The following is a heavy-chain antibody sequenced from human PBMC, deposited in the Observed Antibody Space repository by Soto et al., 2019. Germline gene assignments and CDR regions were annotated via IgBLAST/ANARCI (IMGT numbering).Heavy chain of an antibody. CDR1: SAPVSSSTYT. Sequence: PSETLSLTCTVSSAPVSSSTYTWGWIRQPPGKGLEWIGSIYYSGSTYYNPSLNSRVTVSVDTSKNQFSLKVTSVTAADTAVYYCARTLSSGTLDVWAQGTAVTVS. CDR2: IYYSGST. J-gene: IGHJ6*02. CDR3: ARTLSSGTLDV. D-gene: IGHD3-10*01. V-gene: IGHV4-39*07.